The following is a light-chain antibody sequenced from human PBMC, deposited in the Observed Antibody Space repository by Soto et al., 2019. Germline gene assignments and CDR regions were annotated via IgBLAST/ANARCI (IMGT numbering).Light chain of an antibody. CDR3: QQYNSYWT. V-gene: IGKV1-5*03. Sequence: DIQMTQSPSTLSASVVDRVTITCRASQSISSWLAWYQQTPGKAPKLLIYKASSLESGVPSRFSGSGSGTEITLTISSLQPDDFATYYCQQYNSYWTFGQGTKVDIK. CDR2: KAS. CDR1: QSISSW. J-gene: IGKJ1*01.